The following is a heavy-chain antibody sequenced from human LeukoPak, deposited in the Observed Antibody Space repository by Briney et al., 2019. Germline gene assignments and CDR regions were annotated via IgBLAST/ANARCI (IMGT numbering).Heavy chain of an antibody. V-gene: IGHV3-30*02. CDR3: AKPLYDILTGYEYYFDY. CDR1: GFTFSSYG. J-gene: IGHJ4*02. D-gene: IGHD3-9*01. CDR2: IRYDGSNK. Sequence: PGGSLRLSCAASGFTFSSYGMHWVRQAPGKGLEWVAFIRYDGSNKYYADSVKGRFTISRDNSKNTLYLQMNSLRAEDTAVYYCAKPLYDILTGYEYYFDYWGQGTLVTVSS.